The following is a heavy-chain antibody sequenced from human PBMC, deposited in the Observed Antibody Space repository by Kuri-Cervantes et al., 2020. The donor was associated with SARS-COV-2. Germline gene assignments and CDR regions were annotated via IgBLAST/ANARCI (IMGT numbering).Heavy chain of an antibody. CDR2: ISGSGGST. D-gene: IGHD4-17*01. CDR3: AKGALKDYGNRFDP. CDR1: GFTFSSYT. V-gene: IGHV3-23*01. J-gene: IGHJ5*02. Sequence: GGSLRLSCAASGFTFSSYTMSWVRQAPGKGLEWVSGISGSGGSTYYADSVKGRFTISRDNSKNTLFLQMNSLRVEDTAVYYCAKGALKDYGNRFDPWGQGTRVTVSS.